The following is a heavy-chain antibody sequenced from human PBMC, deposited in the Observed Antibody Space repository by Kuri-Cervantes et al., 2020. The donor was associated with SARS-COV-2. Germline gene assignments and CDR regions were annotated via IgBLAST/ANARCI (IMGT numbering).Heavy chain of an antibody. CDR1: GFTFSSYA. D-gene: IGHD3-22*01. J-gene: IGHJ4*02. Sequence: GGSLRLSCAAFGFTFSSYAMHWVRQAPGKGLEWVAVISYDGSNKYYADSEKGRFTISRDNSKNTLYLQMNSLRAEDTAVYYCAKAGPYYYDSSGYPIDYWGQGTLVTVSS. V-gene: IGHV3-30-3*01. CDR3: AKAGPYYYDSSGYPIDY. CDR2: ISYDGSNK.